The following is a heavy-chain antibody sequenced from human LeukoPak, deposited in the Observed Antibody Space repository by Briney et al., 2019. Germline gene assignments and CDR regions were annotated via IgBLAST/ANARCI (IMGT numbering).Heavy chain of an antibody. J-gene: IGHJ6*02. Sequence: GGSLRLSCAASGFTFSSYSMNWVRQAPGKGLEWVSSISASSSCIYYAGSVKGRFTISRDNAKNSLYLQVNSLRAEDTAVYYCARGLCSSDSCYGYYYYGMDVWGQGTTVTVSS. V-gene: IGHV3-21*01. D-gene: IGHD2-2*01. CDR3: ARGLCSSDSCYGYYYYGMDV. CDR2: ISASSSCI. CDR1: GFTFSSYS.